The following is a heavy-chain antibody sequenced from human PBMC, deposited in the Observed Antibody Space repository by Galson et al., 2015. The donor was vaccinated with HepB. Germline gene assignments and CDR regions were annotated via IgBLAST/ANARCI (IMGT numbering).Heavy chain of an antibody. J-gene: IGHJ4*02. D-gene: IGHD6-13*01. CDR3: AREPTADSS. V-gene: IGHV3-7*03. CDR2: INEDGSEE. Sequence: SLRLSCAASGFTFTRHWMSWVRQAPGKGLEWVANINEDGSEENYMDSVKGRFTISRDNAKNSVYLQMNSLRAEDTAVYYCAREPTADSSWGQGTLVTVSS. CDR1: GFTFTRHW.